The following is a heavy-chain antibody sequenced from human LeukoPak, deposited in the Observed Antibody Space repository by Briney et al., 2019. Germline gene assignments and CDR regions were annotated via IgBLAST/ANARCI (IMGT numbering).Heavy chain of an antibody. CDR3: ARASLSRGMIVVAKGAFDI. V-gene: IGHV1-18*01. J-gene: IGHJ3*02. Sequence: ASVTVSCKASGYTFTTYSINWVRQAPGQGLEWMGWISAYNGNTNYAQKLQGRVSMTTDTSTSTAYMELTSLRSDDTAIYYCARASLSRGMIVVAKGAFDIWGQGTMVTVSS. CDR2: ISAYNGNT. CDR1: GYTFTTYS. D-gene: IGHD3-22*01.